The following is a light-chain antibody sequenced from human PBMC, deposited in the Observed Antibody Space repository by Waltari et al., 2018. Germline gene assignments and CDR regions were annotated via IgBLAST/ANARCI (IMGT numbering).Light chain of an antibody. CDR1: SRDAGVYNY. CDR2: DVS. Sequence: SALAQPRSVSGSPGQSLTLSFTGTSRDAGVYNYVSWYQQHPGKAPKLMIYDVSKRPSGVPDRFSGSKSGNTASLTISGLQAEDEADYYCCSYAGSYTFVVFGGGTKLTVL. J-gene: IGLJ2*01. CDR3: CSYAGSYTFVV. V-gene: IGLV2-11*01.